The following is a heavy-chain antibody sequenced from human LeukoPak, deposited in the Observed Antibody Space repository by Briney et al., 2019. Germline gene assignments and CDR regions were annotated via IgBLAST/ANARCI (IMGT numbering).Heavy chain of an antibody. V-gene: IGHV1-2*02. CDR2: INPNSGGT. J-gene: IGHJ5*02. D-gene: IGHD2-2*01. CDR3: ARSKAHLSTSWYGTWFDP. CDR1: GYTFTGYY. Sequence: ASVKVSCKASGYTFTGYYMHWVRQAPGQGLEWMGWINPNSGGTNYAQKFQGRVTMTRDTSISTAYMELSRLRSDDTAVYYCARSKAHLSTSWYGTWFDPWGQGTLVTVSS.